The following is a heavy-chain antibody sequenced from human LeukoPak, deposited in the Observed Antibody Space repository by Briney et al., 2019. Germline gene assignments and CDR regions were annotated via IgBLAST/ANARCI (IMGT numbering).Heavy chain of an antibody. CDR1: GFTFSNYS. D-gene: IGHD2/OR15-2a*01. V-gene: IGHV3-21*01. J-gene: IGHJ4*02. CDR3: TRISVVSTFRSPKYYFDY. CDR2: ISSSTTYI. Sequence: GGSLRLSCAASGFTFSNYSMNWVRQAPGKGLEWVSSISSSTTYIYYAGSVKGRFAISRDNAKNSLYLQLNSLRAEDTAVYYCTRISVVSTFRSPKYYFDYWGQGTLVTVSS.